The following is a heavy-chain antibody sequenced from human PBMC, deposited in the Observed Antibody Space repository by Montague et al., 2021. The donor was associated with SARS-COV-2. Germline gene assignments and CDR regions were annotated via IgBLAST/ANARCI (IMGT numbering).Heavy chain of an antibody. CDR1: GGSISSSNW. Sequence: SETLSLTCAVSGGSISSSNWWSWVRQPPGKGLEWIGEIYHSGSTNYNPSLKSRVTISVDTAKNQFSLKLTSVNVADTAVYYCTRGAPGYWGQGALVTVSS. CDR2: IYHSGST. CDR3: TRGAPGY. J-gene: IGHJ4*02. V-gene: IGHV4-4*02.